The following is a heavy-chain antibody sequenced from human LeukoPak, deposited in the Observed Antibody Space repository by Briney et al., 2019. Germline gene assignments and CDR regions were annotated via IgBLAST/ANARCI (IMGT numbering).Heavy chain of an antibody. V-gene: IGHV1-2*06. CDR3: ARDGDSVPNYDILNPEVAFDI. D-gene: IGHD3-9*01. CDR1: GYTFTDYY. CDR2: INPNSGGT. Sequence: ASVKVSCKASGYTFTDYYMHWVRQAPGQGLEWMGRINPNSGGTNYAQKFQGRVTMTRDTSISTAYMELSRLRSDDTAVYYCARDGDSVPNYDILNPEVAFDIWGQGAMLTVSS. J-gene: IGHJ3*02.